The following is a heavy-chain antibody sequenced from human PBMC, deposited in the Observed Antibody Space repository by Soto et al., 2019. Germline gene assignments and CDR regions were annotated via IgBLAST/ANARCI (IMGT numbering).Heavy chain of an antibody. CDR2: ITGSGSDT. CDR1: GFTFNNYA. V-gene: IGHV3-23*01. Sequence: QPGGSLRLSCAASGFTFNNYAMGWVRQAPGKGLEWVSAITGSGSDTYYLDSVKGRFTISRDNSKNTLFLQVNSLRAEDTAIYYCAREWSSGYDPPYYYYGMDVWGQGTTVTVSS. D-gene: IGHD3-22*01. CDR3: AREWSSGYDPPYYYYGMDV. J-gene: IGHJ6*02.